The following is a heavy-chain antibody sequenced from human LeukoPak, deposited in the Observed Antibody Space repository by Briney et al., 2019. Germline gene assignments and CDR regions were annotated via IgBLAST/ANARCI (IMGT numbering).Heavy chain of an antibody. D-gene: IGHD2-2*01. CDR2: INHSGST. CDR3: ARGRYCSSTSCYRGPNEFDY. Sequence: PSETQSLTCAVFGGSFSGYYWTWIRQPPGKGLEWIGEINHSGSTNYNPPLKSRVTISVDTSKNQFSLKLSSVTAADTAVYYCARGRYCSSTSCYRGPNEFDYWGQGTLVTVSS. CDR1: GGSFSGYY. V-gene: IGHV4-34*01. J-gene: IGHJ4*02.